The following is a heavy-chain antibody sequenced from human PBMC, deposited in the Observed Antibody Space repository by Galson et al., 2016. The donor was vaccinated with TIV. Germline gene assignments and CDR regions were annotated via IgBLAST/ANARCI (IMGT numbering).Heavy chain of an antibody. Sequence: ETLSLTCTVSGDSISSITYYWGWIRQPPGKGLEWIGSIDYSGRTYYNPSLKSRVSISVDTSKNQFSLKLTSVTAADTAVYYCASPRGDSNGYYLPLDYWGQGTLLTVSS. CDR2: IDYSGRT. CDR3: ASPRGDSNGYYLPLDY. D-gene: IGHD3-22*01. J-gene: IGHJ4*02. V-gene: IGHV4-39*07. CDR1: GDSISSITYY.